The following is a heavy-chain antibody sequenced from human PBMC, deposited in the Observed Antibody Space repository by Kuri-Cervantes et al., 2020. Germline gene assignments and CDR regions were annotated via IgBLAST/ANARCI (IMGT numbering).Heavy chain of an antibody. V-gene: IGHV1-69*02. D-gene: IGHD3-10*02. CDR2: IIPILGIA. Sequence: SVKVSCKASGGTFSSYTISWVRQAPGQGLEWMGRIIPILGIANYAQKFQGRVTITADKSTSTAYMELSSLRSEDTAVYYCARGAHMFHYYFDYWGQGTLVTVSS. J-gene: IGHJ4*02. CDR1: GGTFSSYT. CDR3: ARGAHMFHYYFDY.